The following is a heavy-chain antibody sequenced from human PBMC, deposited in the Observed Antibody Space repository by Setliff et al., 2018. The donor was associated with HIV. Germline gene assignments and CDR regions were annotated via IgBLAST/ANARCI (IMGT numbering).Heavy chain of an antibody. CDR1: GGSIRNEDYF. CDR2: FYTSGST. V-gene: IGHV4-61*02. J-gene: IGHJ4*02. Sequence: PSETLSLTCTVSGGSIRNEDYFWSWIRQPAGKGLEWIGRFYTSGSTNYNPPFKSRVTISEGTSENQFSLKLTSVTAADTAIYYCARGGGRVVRGLIGMYYFDYWGQGTLVTVSS. D-gene: IGHD3-10*01. CDR3: ARGGGRVVRGLIGMYYFDY.